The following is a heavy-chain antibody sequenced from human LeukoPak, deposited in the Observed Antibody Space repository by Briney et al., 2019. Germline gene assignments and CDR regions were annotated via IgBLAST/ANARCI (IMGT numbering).Heavy chain of an antibody. CDR2: IYYSGST. D-gene: IGHD2-15*01. CDR1: GGSISSYY. V-gene: IGHV4-59*01. J-gene: IGHJ6*02. CDR3: ARATASRYCSGGSCPYYYYGMDV. Sequence: KPSETLSLTCTVSGGSISSYYWSWIRQPPGKGLEWIGYIYYSGSTNYNPSLKSRVTISVDTSKNQFSLKLSSVTAADTAVYYCARATASRYCSGGSCPYYYYGMDVWGQGTTVTVSS.